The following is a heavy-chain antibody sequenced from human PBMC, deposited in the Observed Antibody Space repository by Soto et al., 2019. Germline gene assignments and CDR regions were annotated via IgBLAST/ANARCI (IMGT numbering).Heavy chain of an antibody. CDR3: GKGKELGVVRYGLDA. CDR1: GFSVKRYW. J-gene: IGHJ6*02. CDR2: FGGDENYT. D-gene: IGHD2-21*01. V-gene: IGHV3-74*01. Sequence: GGSLRLSCGASGFSVKRYWMHWVRQAPGKGLVWLSRFGGDENYTDYADSVRGRFTISRDIAKNTIYLQMNSLRAEDTAVYYCGKGKELGVVRYGLDAWGQGATVTVSS.